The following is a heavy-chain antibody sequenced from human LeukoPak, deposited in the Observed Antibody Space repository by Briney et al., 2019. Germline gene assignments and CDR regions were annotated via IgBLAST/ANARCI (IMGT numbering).Heavy chain of an antibody. Sequence: PGRSLRLSCAASGFTFSSYAIHWVRQAPGKGLQWLALTSDDGSAKYYADSVKGRFTISRDNSQNTLYLQMNSLRADETAIYYCARAPGGFHGDYSPIAYWGQGTLVTVSS. CDR3: ARAPGGFHGDYSPIAY. V-gene: IGHV3-30-3*01. CDR1: GFTFSSYA. D-gene: IGHD4-17*01. CDR2: TSDDGSAK. J-gene: IGHJ4*02.